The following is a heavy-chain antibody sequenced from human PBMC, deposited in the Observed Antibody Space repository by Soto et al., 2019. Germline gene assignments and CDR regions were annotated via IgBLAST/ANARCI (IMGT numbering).Heavy chain of an antibody. D-gene: IGHD6-6*01. CDR2: IYYSGST. CDR1: GGSISSGGYY. J-gene: IGHJ4*02. CDR3: ARDYYSSSHLGVFDY. V-gene: IGHV4-31*03. Sequence: SETLSLTCSVSGGSISSGGYYWNWIRQHPGKGLEWIGYIYYSGSTYYNPFLKSRVTISLDKSKNQFSLKLSSVTAADTAVYYCARDYYSSSHLGVFDYWGQGTLVTVSS.